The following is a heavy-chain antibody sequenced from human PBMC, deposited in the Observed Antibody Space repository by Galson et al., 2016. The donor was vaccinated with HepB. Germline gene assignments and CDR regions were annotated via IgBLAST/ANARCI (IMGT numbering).Heavy chain of an antibody. J-gene: IGHJ4*02. Sequence: SLRLSCAASGFTFSNYAMSWVRQAPGKGLEWVSGLSDSGSAAYYADSVKGRFTISRDNSKNTLSLQMDSLGVEDTAVYYCAKEHSRHGNPYFDYWGQGTLATVSS. CDR1: GFTFSNYA. CDR3: AKEHSRHGNPYFDY. D-gene: IGHD1-14*01. CDR2: LSDSGSAA. V-gene: IGHV3-23*01.